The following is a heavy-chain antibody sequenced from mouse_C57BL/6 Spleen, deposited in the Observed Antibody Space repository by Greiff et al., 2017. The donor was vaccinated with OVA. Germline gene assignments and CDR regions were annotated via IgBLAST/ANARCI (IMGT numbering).Heavy chain of an antibody. CDR2: INPNNGGT. CDR3: ARGNGNYYYAMDY. V-gene: IGHV1-26*01. D-gene: IGHD2-1*01. CDR1: GYTFTDYY. J-gene: IGHJ4*01. Sequence: EVQLQQSGPELVKPGASVKISCKASGYTFTDYYMNWVKQSHGKSLEWIGDINPNNGGTSYNQKFKGKATLTVGKSSSTAYMELRSLTSEDSAVYYCARGNGNYYYAMDYWGQGTSVTVSS.